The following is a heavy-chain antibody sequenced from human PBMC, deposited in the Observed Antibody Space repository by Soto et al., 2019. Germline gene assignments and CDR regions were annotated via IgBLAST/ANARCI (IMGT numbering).Heavy chain of an antibody. V-gene: IGHV3-30-3*01. CDR3: ASVPTTVNIRYYGMDV. CDR1: GFTFSNFA. D-gene: IGHD4-4*01. J-gene: IGHJ6*02. Sequence: QVQLVESGGGVVQPGRSLRLSCAASGFTFSNFAMHWVRQAPGKGLEWVAVISYDGSNKYYADSVKGRFTISRDNSKNSLYLQMNSLRSEDTAVYYCASVPTTVNIRYYGMDVWGQGTTVTVS. CDR2: ISYDGSNK.